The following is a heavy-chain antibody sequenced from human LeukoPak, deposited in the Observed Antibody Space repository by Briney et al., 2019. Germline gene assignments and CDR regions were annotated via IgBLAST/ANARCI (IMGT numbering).Heavy chain of an antibody. CDR3: ARVLGYSSNSYVGRYFNF. CDR1: GGSFSGYY. D-gene: IGHD6-13*01. V-gene: IGHV4-34*01. CDR2: INHSGST. J-gene: IGHJ4*02. Sequence: PSETLSLTCAVYGGSFSGYYWSGIRQSPGKGLEWIGEINHSGSTNYNPSLKSRVTISVDTSKNQFSLRLSSVTAADTAVYYCARVLGYSSNSYVGRYFNFWSQGTLVTVSS.